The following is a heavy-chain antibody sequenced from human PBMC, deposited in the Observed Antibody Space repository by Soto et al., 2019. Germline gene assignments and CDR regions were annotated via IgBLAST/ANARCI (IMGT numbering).Heavy chain of an antibody. CDR3: AKDLRDSSGYYYYIDY. CDR1: GFTFSSDA. CDR2: ISGSGGST. V-gene: IGHV3-23*01. J-gene: IGHJ4*02. D-gene: IGHD3-22*01. Sequence: PGGSLRLSCAASGFTFSSDAMSWVSHAPGRGLEWVSAISGSGGSTYYADSVKGPFTIARDTSKNTPYLQMNRLRAEDTAVYYCAKDLRDSSGYYYYIDYWGQGTLDTVSS.